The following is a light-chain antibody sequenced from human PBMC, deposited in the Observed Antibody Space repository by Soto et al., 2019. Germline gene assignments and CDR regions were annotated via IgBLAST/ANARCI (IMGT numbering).Light chain of an antibody. Sequence: DIVMTQSPDSLAVSLGERATINCKSSQSILYSPNNKNYLAWYQQKPGQPPKLLINWASTRESGVPDRFSGSGSGTDFTLTISSLQAEDVAVYSCQQYYAPPQNFGQGTKVEIK. J-gene: IGKJ1*01. V-gene: IGKV4-1*01. CDR3: QQYYAPPQN. CDR2: WAS. CDR1: QSILYSPNNKNY.